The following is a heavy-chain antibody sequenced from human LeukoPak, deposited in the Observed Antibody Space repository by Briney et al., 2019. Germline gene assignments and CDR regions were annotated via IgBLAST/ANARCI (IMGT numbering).Heavy chain of an antibody. V-gene: IGHV3-23*01. CDR1: GFTFRSYA. D-gene: IGHD1-26*01. Sequence: GSLRLSCAASGFTFRSYAMSWVRQAPGKGLEWVSAIGGSALDTYYADSVMGRFIISRDNSKDILYLQMNSLGTDDTAVYFCAKEGLILGPSQFDFWGRGTLVTVSS. J-gene: IGHJ4*02. CDR3: AKEGLILGPSQFDF. CDR2: IGGSALDT.